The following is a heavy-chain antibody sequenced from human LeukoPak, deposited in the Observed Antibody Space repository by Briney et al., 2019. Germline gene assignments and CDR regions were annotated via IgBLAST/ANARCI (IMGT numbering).Heavy chain of an antibody. V-gene: IGHV3-43*02. CDR2: ISGDGGST. D-gene: IGHD4-17*01. J-gene: IGHJ4*02. Sequence: GGSLRLSCAASGFTFDDYAMHWVRQAPGKGLEWVSLISGDGGSTYYADSVKGRFTISRDNSKNSLYLQMNSLRTEDTALHYCAKGDSYGDHVKFDYWGQGTLVTVSS. CDR1: GFTFDDYA. CDR3: AKGDSYGDHVKFDY.